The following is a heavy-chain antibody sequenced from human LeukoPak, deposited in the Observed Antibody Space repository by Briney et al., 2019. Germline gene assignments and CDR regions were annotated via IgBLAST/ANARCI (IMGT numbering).Heavy chain of an antibody. V-gene: IGHV3-30-3*01. Sequence: GKSLRLSCAASGFTFNSYAMHWVRQAPGKGLDWVAVISNDGSKKNYTDSVKGRFTISRDNSKNTLYLQMNSLRAEDTAVFYCAREYGEYGNAFDIWGQGTTVTVSS. CDR1: GFTFNSYA. CDR2: ISNDGSKK. CDR3: AREYGEYGNAFDI. D-gene: IGHD4-17*01. J-gene: IGHJ3*02.